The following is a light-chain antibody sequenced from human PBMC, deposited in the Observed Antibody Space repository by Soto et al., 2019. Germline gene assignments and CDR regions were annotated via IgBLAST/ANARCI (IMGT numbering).Light chain of an antibody. CDR2: AAS. CDR3: QKYNSAPRT. CDR1: QGIIDY. Sequence: DIQMTQSPSSLSASVGDRVTITCRASQGIIDYLAWYQQKPGKAPKLLIYAASTLQSGVPSRFSGSGAVTDFTLTISSLQPEDVATYYCQKYNSAPRTFGQGTKVEIK. J-gene: IGKJ1*01. V-gene: IGKV1-27*01.